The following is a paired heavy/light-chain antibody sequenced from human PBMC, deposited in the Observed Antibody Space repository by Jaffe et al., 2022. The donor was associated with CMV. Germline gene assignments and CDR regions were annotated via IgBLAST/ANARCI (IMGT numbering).Heavy chain of an antibody. V-gene: IGHV1-18*04. D-gene: IGHD3-3*01. CDR1: GYTFTNYG. CDR2: ISAYYGDT. J-gene: IGHJ4*02. Sequence: QVQLVQSGAEVKKPGASVKVSCKASGYTFTNYGISWVRQAPGQGLEWMGWISAYYGDTRYAQKLQGRVTMTRDTSTATAYMELMSLTSDDAAVYYCASERELSGTVAFAYWGQGTLVTVSS. CDR3: ASERELSGTVAFAY.
Light chain of an antibody. J-gene: IGKJ2*01. Sequence: DIQMTQSPSSLSASVGDRVTFTCRANQNITTFLNWYQQKPGKAPKFLIYAASSLQSGVPSRFSGSGSGTDFTLTISSLQPEDFATYYCQQSYSNFRSFGQGTKLEMK. CDR3: QQSYSNFRS. V-gene: IGKV1-39*01. CDR2: AAS. CDR1: QNITTF.